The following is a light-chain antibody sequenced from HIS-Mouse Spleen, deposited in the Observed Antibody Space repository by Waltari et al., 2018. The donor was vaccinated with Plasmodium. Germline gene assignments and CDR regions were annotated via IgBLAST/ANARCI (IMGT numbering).Light chain of an antibody. V-gene: IGKV3-15*01. Sequence: EIVMTQSPANLSVSPGERATLSCRASQSVSSNLAWYQQIPGQAPRLLIYGASTRATGIPARFSGSGSGTEFTLTISSLQSEDFAVYYCQQYNNWSFTFGPGTKVDIK. J-gene: IGKJ3*01. CDR1: QSVSSN. CDR2: GAS. CDR3: QQYNNWSFT.